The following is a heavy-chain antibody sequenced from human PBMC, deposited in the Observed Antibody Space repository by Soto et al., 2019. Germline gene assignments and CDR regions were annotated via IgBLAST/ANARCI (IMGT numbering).Heavy chain of an antibody. V-gene: IGHV1-69*08. D-gene: IGHD3-9*01. CDR2: IIPIRGIA. CDR1: GGTFSSYT. J-gene: IGHJ5*02. CDR3: ARDLVDILTGDWFDP. Sequence: QVQLVQSGAEVKKPGSSVKVSCKASGGTFSSYTISWVRQAPGQGLEWMGRIIPIRGIANYAQKFQGRVTITADKSTSTAYMELSSLRSEDTAVYYCARDLVDILTGDWFDPWGQGTLVTVSS.